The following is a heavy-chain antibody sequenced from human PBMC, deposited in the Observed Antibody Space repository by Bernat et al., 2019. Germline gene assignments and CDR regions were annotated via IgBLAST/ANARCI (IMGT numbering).Heavy chain of an antibody. CDR1: GGSVSSGSYY. CDR2: IYYSGST. D-gene: IGHD5-12*01. V-gene: IGHV4-61*01. Sequence: QVQLQESGPGLVKPSETLSLTCTVSGGSVSSGSYYWSWIRQPPGKGLEWIGYIYYSGSTNYNPSLKSRVTISVDMSKNQFSLKLSSVTAADTAVYYCARAPAYSGYDYSYFDYWGQGTLVTVSS. J-gene: IGHJ4*02. CDR3: ARAPAYSGYDYSYFDY.